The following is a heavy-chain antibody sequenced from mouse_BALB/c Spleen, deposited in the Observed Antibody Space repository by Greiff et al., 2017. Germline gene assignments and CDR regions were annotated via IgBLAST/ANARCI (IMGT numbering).Heavy chain of an antibody. J-gene: IGHJ3*01. D-gene: IGHD2-4*01. CDR3: ARDGDYGSPFAD. Sequence: EVKLMESGGGLVQPGGSRKLSCAASGFTFSDYGMAWVRQAPGKGPEWVAFISNLAYSIYYADTVTGRFTISGENAKNTLYLEMSSLRSEDTAMYYCARDGDYGSPFADWGEGTLVTVSA. CDR1: GFTFSDYG. V-gene: IGHV5-15*02. CDR2: ISNLAYSI.